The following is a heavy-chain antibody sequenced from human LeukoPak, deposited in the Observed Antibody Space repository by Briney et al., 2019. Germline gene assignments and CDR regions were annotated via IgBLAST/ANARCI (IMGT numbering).Heavy chain of an antibody. D-gene: IGHD4-17*01. Sequence: PGGSLRLSCAASGFTFSTYAMNWVRQAPGKGLEWVSSISTSSSYIYYADSVKGRFTISRNNPKSSLYLQMNSLRAEDTAVYYCARNRGDPSYFDYWGQGTLVTVSS. V-gene: IGHV3-21*01. CDR2: ISTSSSYI. J-gene: IGHJ4*02. CDR3: ARNRGDPSYFDY. CDR1: GFTFSTYA.